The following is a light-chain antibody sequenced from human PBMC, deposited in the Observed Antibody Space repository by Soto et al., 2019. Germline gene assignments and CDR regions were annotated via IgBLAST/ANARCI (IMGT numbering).Light chain of an antibody. CDR2: DTS. CDR3: QQRSDWPPLT. V-gene: IGKV3-11*01. J-gene: IGKJ4*01. Sequence: EIVLTQSPATLSLSPGERVTLSCRASQSISKYLAWYQQKPGQAPRLLIYDTSNRATGIPARFRGSGSGTDFTLTISSLEPEDFAVYYCQQRSDWPPLTFGGGTKVEIK. CDR1: QSISKY.